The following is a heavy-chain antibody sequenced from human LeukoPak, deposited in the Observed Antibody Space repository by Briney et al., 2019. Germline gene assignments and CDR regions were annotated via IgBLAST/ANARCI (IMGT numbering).Heavy chain of an antibody. CDR1: GFTFSSYE. CDR3: ARDYGGSSPFDY. CDR2: ISSSDSTI. V-gene: IGHV3-48*03. J-gene: IGHJ4*02. D-gene: IGHD4-23*01. Sequence: TGGSLRLSCAASGFTFSSYEMHWVRQPPGKGLEWVSYISSSDSTIYYADSVEGRFTISRDNAKNSLYLQMNSLRAEDTAVYYCARDYGGSSPFDYWGQGTLVTVSS.